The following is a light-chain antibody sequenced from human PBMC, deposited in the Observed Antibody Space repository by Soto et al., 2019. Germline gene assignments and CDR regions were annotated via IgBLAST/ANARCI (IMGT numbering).Light chain of an antibody. V-gene: IGLV2-14*01. CDR3: SSYSLSTAYL. J-gene: IGLJ1*01. Sequence: QSALTQPASVSGSPGQSITISCTGTSSDVGGYDYVSWYQIHPGKAPELMVFEVSNRPSGVSYRFSGSKSGNTASLTISGLQAEDEADYFCSSYSLSTAYLFGTGTKVTAL. CDR2: EVS. CDR1: SSDVGGYDY.